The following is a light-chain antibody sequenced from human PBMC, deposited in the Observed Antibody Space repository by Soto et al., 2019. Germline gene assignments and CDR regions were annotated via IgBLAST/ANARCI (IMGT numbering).Light chain of an antibody. CDR3: GSWDTSLSAMV. J-gene: IGLJ2*01. CDR2: DNN. Sequence: QLVLTQPPSVSAAPGQTVTISCSGSSSNIGNNYVSWYQQLPGTAPKLLIYDNNKRPSGIPDRFSGSKSGTSATLGISGLRTGDEADYYCGSWDTSLSAMVFGGGTKLTVL. V-gene: IGLV1-51*01. CDR1: SSNIGNNY.